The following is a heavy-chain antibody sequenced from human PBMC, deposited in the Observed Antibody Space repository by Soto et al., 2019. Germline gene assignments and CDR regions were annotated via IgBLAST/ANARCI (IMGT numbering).Heavy chain of an antibody. CDR3: AKGSGGYSYYGVDV. CDR1: GFTFSGYA. V-gene: IGHV3-30*14. D-gene: IGHD3-16*01. J-gene: IGHJ6*02. CDR2: ISYDGSNK. Sequence: QVQLVESGGGVVQPGRSLRLSCAASGFTFSGYALHWVRLAPGKGLEWLALISYDGSNKYYADSVKGRFTISRDNSKNTMYLQMDSLRADDTAVFYCAKGSGGYSYYGVDVWGQGTTVTVSS.